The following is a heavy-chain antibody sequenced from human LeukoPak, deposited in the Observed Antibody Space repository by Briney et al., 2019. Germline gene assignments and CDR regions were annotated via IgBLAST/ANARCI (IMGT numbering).Heavy chain of an antibody. CDR3: ARANYYDSSGSDY. CDR1: GYTFTGYY. V-gene: IGHV1-2*02. Sequence: GASVTVSCKASGYTFTGYYIHWVRQAPGQGLEWMGWINPNSGGTNYAQKFQGRVTMTRDTSISTAYMELSRLRSDDTAVYYCARANYYDSSGSDYWGQGTLVTVPS. J-gene: IGHJ4*02. D-gene: IGHD3-22*01. CDR2: INPNSGGT.